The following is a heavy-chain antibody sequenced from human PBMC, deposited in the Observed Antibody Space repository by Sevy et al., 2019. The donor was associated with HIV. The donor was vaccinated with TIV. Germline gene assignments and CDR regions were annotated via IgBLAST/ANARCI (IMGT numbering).Heavy chain of an antibody. V-gene: IGHV3-21*01. Sequence: GGSLRLSCAASGFIFSNYNMNWVRQAPGKGLGWVSSISSSSNDIYYADSVKGRFTISRDKAKNSLYLQMDSQRAEDTAVYYCGRDMDLLVPDYWGQGTLVTVSS. D-gene: IGHD2-15*01. CDR1: GFIFSNYN. CDR3: GRDMDLLVPDY. CDR2: ISSSSNDI. J-gene: IGHJ4*02.